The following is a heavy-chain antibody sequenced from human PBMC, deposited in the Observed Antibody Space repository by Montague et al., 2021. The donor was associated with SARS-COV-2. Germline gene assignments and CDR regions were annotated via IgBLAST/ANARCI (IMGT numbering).Heavy chain of an antibody. J-gene: IGHJ4*02. Sequence: SETLSLTCTVSNGSISGHYWTWIRQSPGRGLEWLAYIHYRGTNDYNPSLKSRLTLSVDTSKNQFSLTLTSLTAADTAIYYCARLGGSGSYLAFDYWGQGTLVTVSS. CDR1: NGSISGHY. D-gene: IGHD3-10*01. V-gene: IGHV4-59*08. CDR3: ARLGGSGSYLAFDY. CDR2: IHYRGTN.